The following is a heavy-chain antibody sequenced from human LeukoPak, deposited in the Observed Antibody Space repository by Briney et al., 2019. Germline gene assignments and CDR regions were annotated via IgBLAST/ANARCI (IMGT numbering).Heavy chain of an antibody. J-gene: IGHJ3*02. CDR1: GFTFSSCG. CDR3: AKDLYSSSWSDAFDI. CDR2: ISYDGSNK. Sequence: PGRSLRLSCAASGFTFSSCGMHWVRQAPGKGLEWVAVISYDGSNKYYADSVKGRFTISRDNSKNTLYLQMNSLRAEDTAVYYCAKDLYSSSWSDAFDIWGQGTMVTVSS. V-gene: IGHV3-30*18. D-gene: IGHD6-13*01.